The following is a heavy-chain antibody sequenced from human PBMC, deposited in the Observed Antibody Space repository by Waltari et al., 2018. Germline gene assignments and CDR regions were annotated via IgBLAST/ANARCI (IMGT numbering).Heavy chain of an antibody. J-gene: IGHJ4*02. CDR2: IHNGGDPT. CDR3: AKDSAYGGDDY. Sequence: EVQLLESGGGLVQPGGSLRLLCAASGFTFSSYTMNWVRQAPGKGLEWVSAIHNGGDPTSYADSVKGRFTISRDNSKSTLFLQMNSLRAEDTAMYFCAKDSAYGGDDYWGQGTLVTVSS. D-gene: IGHD4-17*01. V-gene: IGHV3-23*01. CDR1: GFTFSSYT.